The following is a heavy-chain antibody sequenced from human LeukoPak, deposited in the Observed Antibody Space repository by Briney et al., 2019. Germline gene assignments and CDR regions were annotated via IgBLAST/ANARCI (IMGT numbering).Heavy chain of an antibody. D-gene: IGHD7-27*01. CDR2: LCSGGGT. Sequence: SETLSLTCTVSGDSISNGGYYWTWIRQSAGKGLEWIGRLCSGGGTNYNPSLKSRVAMSVDASKNQFSLKLSSVTAADTAVYYCAREWGSVDYWGPGTLVTVSS. V-gene: IGHV4-61*02. J-gene: IGHJ4*02. CDR1: GDSISNGGYY. CDR3: AREWGSVDY.